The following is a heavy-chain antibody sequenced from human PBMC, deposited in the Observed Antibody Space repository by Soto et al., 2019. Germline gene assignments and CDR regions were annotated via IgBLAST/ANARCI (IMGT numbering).Heavy chain of an antibody. CDR3: ARDRGYADY. J-gene: IGHJ4*02. D-gene: IGHD5-12*01. Sequence: EVQLVESGGGLVQPGGSLRLSCAASGFTFSSYWMYWVRQAPGKGLVWVSRIKSDGSDTRYADSVKGRFTISRDNAKNTLYLQMNSLRAEDTAVYYCARDRGYADYWGQGILVTVSS. CDR1: GFTFSSYW. CDR2: IKSDGSDT. V-gene: IGHV3-74*01.